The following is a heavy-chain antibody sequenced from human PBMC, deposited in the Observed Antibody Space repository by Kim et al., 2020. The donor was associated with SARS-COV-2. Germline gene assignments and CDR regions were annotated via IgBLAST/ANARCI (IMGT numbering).Heavy chain of an antibody. D-gene: IGHD1-26*01. Sequence: SETLSLTCTVSGGSISSYYWSWIRQPPGKGLEWIGYIYYSGSTNYNPSLKSRVTISVDTAKNQFSLKLSSGTAADTAVYYCARHRDGCGKLVWFDPWGQG. CDR2: IYYSGST. V-gene: IGHV4-59*08. CDR3: ARHRDGCGKLVWFDP. CDR1: GGSISSYY. J-gene: IGHJ5*02.